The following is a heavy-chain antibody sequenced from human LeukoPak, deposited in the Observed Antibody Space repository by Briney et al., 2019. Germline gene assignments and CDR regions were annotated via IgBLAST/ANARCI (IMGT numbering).Heavy chain of an antibody. CDR2: IYTSGST. CDR1: GGSISSGSYY. D-gene: IGHD3-10*01. Sequence: NSSETLSLTCTVSGGSISSGSYYWSWLRQPAGKGLEWIGRIYTSGSTNYNPSLKSRVTISVDTSKNQFSLKLSSVTAADTAVYYCARAAGMDTMVRDWGQGTLVTVSS. CDR3: ARAAGMDTMVRD. V-gene: IGHV4-61*02. J-gene: IGHJ4*02.